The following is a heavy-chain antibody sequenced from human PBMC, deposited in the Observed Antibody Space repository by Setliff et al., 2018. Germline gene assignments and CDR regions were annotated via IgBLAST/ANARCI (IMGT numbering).Heavy chain of an antibody. CDR1: GGSISSGSNY. V-gene: IGHV4-61*10. CDR2: IDPSGNT. Sequence: SETLSLTCTVSGGSISSGSNYWSWIRQPAGRGLEWIGHIDPSGNTNYHPSLKSRVTISVDTSKNQFSLNLNSVTAADTAVYYCARYRNYFDSSGQTQYYFDYWGQGTLVTVSS. CDR3: ARYRNYFDSSGQTQYYFDY. J-gene: IGHJ4*02. D-gene: IGHD3-22*01.